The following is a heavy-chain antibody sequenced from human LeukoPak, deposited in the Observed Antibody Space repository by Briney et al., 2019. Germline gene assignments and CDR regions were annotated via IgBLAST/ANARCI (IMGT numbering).Heavy chain of an antibody. CDR1: GGTFRSYT. V-gene: IGHV1-69*13. Sequence: SVKVSCNASGGTFRSYTFSWVRQAPGQGLEWMGGVIPIFDTANYAQKFQGRVTITEDESTSTAYMELSSLRSEDTAVYYCARGVYSYGFYYFDYWGQGTLVTVSS. CDR3: ARGVYSYGFYYFDY. D-gene: IGHD5-18*01. J-gene: IGHJ4*02. CDR2: VIPIFDTA.